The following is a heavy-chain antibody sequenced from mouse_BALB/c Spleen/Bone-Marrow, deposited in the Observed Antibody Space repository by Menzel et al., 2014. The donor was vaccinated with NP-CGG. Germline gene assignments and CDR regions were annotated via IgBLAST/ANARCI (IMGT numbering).Heavy chain of an antibody. V-gene: IGHV5-17*02. D-gene: IGHD2-12*01. CDR2: ISSGSSTI. CDR3: ARELLAY. CDR1: GFTFSSVG. Sequence: EVKVVESGGGLVQPGGSRKLSCAASGFTFSSVGMHWVRQAPEKGLEWVAYISSGSSTIYYADTVKGRFTISRDNPKNTLFLQMTSLRSEDTAMYYCARELLAYWGQGTLVTVSA. J-gene: IGHJ3*01.